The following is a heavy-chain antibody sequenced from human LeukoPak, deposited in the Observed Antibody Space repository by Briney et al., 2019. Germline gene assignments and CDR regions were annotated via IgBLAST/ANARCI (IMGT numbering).Heavy chain of an antibody. D-gene: IGHD3-10*01. J-gene: IGHJ5*02. Sequence: SETLSLTCTVSGGSVSSGSYYWSWIRQPPGKGLEWIGYIYYSGSTNYNPSLKSRVTISVDTSKNQFSLKLSPVTAADTAVYYCASLKSGQYYYGSGRQFDPWGQGTLVTVSS. CDR3: ASLKSGQYYYGSGRQFDP. CDR1: GGSVSSGSYY. V-gene: IGHV4-61*01. CDR2: IYYSGST.